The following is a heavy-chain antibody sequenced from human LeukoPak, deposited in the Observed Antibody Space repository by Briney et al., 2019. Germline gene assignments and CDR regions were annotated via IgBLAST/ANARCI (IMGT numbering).Heavy chain of an antibody. CDR2: IYPGDSDT. J-gene: IGHJ4*02. D-gene: IGHD1-26*01. CDR1: GSSFTTYW. CDR3: ARHRGSFQPFDY. V-gene: IGHV5-51*01. Sequence: GESLQISCKDSGSSFTTYWIAWVRQMPGKGLEWMGIIYPGDSDTRYSPSFQGQVTISADKSINTAYLQWSSLKASDSAMYYCARHRGSFQPFDYWGQGTLVTVSS.